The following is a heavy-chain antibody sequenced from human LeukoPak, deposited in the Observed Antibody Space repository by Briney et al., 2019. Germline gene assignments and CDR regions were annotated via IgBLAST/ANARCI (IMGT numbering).Heavy chain of an antibody. Sequence: SVKVSCKASGGTFSSYAISWVRQAPGQGLEWMGGIIPIFGTANCAQKFQGRVTITTDESTSTAYMELSSLRSEDTAVYYCARARRDGYNFDYRGQGTLVTVSS. CDR3: ARARRDGYNFDY. V-gene: IGHV1-69*05. CDR2: IIPIFGTA. J-gene: IGHJ4*02. CDR1: GGTFSSYA. D-gene: IGHD5-24*01.